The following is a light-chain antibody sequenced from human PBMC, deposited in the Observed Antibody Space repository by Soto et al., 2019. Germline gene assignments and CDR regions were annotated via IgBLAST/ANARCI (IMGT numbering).Light chain of an antibody. Sequence: QSVLTQPPSASGTPGQKVTISCSGSSSNIGPNDVNWYQQLPGTAPKLLLYNNNQRPSGVSDRFSGSKSGTSASLAISGLQSDDEADYHCAAWDDSLNGLVFGTGTKVTVL. CDR1: SSNIGPND. V-gene: IGLV1-44*01. CDR3: AAWDDSLNGLV. CDR2: NNN. J-gene: IGLJ1*01.